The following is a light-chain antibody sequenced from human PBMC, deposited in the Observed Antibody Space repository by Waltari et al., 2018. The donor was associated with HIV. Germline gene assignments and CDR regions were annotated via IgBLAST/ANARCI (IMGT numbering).Light chain of an antibody. CDR1: GSNVGSTA. J-gene: IGLJ3*02. CDR3: AAWDDSLNGRV. V-gene: IGLV1-44*01. CDR2: DNN. Sequence: QSVLTQPPSVSATPGQRVPISCSGSGSNVGSTAVAWYQQLPGTAPKLVIYDNNQRPSGVPARFSGSTSGTSASLAISGLQSEDEADYYCAAWDDSLNGRVFGGGTKLTVL.